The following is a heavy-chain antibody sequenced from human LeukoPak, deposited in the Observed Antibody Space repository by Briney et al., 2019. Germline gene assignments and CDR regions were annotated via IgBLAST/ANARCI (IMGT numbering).Heavy chain of an antibody. J-gene: IGHJ4*02. CDR2: IRYDGSNK. Sequence: GGSLRLSCAASGFTFSSYGMHWVRQAPGKGLEWVAFIRYDGSNKYYADSVKGRFTISRDNSKNTLYLQMNSLRAEDTAVYYCAKVLIAAADTGGYYWGQGTLVTVSS. V-gene: IGHV3-30*02. CDR3: AKVLIAAADTGGYY. CDR1: GFTFSSYG. D-gene: IGHD6-13*01.